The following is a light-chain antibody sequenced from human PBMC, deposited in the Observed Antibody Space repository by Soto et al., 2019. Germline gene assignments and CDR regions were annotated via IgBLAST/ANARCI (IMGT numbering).Light chain of an antibody. CDR1: SSDIGRYNL. V-gene: IGLV2-23*01. Sequence: QSAVTQPASVAGSPGQSITISCTGTSSDIGRYNLVSWYQQHPGKAPKLIIYEDIERPSGVSDRFSGSKSGNTASLTISGLHTEVEPDYYCYSYAGGASVVFGGGTKVTVL. J-gene: IGLJ2*01. CDR3: YSYAGGASVV. CDR2: EDI.